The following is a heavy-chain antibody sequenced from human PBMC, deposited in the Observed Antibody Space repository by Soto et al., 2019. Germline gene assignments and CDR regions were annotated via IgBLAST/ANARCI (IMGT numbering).Heavy chain of an antibody. CDR3: AGDRVGGGWSNP. V-gene: IGHV4-59*01. CDR1: GGSIRSYY. Sequence: SETLSLTCTVSGGSIRSYYWTWIRQPPGKGLEWIGYIYYSGSTNYNPSLKSRVTISVDTSKNQFSLKLTSVTAADTAVYYCAGDRVGGGWSNPWGQGTQVTVS. D-gene: IGHD3-16*01. J-gene: IGHJ5*02. CDR2: IYYSGST.